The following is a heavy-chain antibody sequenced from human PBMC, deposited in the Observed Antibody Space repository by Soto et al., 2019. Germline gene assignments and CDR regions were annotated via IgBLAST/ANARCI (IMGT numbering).Heavy chain of an antibody. CDR3: ARGAVLLWFGELVYKEYYFDY. CDR2: INAGNGNT. D-gene: IGHD3-10*01. V-gene: IGHV1-3*01. CDR1: GYTFTSYA. J-gene: IGHJ4*02. Sequence: QVQLVQSGAEVKKPGASVKVSCKASGYTFTSYAMHWVRQAPAQRLEWMGWINAGNGNTKYSQKFQGRVTITRDTTASTAYMELISVRSEDTAVYYCARGAVLLWFGELVYKEYYFDYWGQGTLVTVSS.